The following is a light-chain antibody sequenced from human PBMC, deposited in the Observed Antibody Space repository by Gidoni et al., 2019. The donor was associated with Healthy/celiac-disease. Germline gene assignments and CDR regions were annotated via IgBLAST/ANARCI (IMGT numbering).Light chain of an antibody. CDR2: CAS. Sequence: EIVMTQSPATLSVSPGERATLSCRASQSVSSNLSWYQQKTGQAPRLLIYCASSRATGIPARFSGSGSGTAFTLTISSLQSEDFAVYYCQQYNNWPYTFXQXTKLEIK. CDR1: QSVSSN. CDR3: QQYNNWPYT. V-gene: IGKV3-15*01. J-gene: IGKJ2*01.